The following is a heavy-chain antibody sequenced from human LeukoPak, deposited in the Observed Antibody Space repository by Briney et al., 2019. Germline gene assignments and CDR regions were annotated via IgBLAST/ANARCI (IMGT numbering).Heavy chain of an antibody. D-gene: IGHD6-6*01. Sequence: GGSLRLSCSAPGFTFSSSAVNWVRQAPGKGLEWVSGISGSGGNTYYADSVKGRFTTSRDNSKNTLYLQMNSLRAEDTAVYYCAKLGPSSVFLDYWGQGTLVTVSS. CDR1: GFTFSSSA. J-gene: IGHJ4*02. CDR2: ISGSGGNT. V-gene: IGHV3-23*01. CDR3: AKLGPSSVFLDY.